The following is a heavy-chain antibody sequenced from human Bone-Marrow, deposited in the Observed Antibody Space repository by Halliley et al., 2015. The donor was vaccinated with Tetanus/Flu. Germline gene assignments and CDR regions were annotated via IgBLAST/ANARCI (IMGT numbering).Heavy chain of an antibody. CDR2: TSVDGPT. CDR3: ARNKGSSWSDACDI. V-gene: IGHV3-53*01. D-gene: IGHD6-13*01. Sequence: WLSVTSVDGPTYYSDSVKGRFTISRDHSKNTLYLQMNNLRVEDTAVYFCARNKGSSWSDACDIWGQGTTVTVPS. J-gene: IGHJ3*02.